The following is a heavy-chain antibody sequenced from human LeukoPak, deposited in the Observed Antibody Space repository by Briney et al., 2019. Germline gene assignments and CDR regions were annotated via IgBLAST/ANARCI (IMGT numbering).Heavy chain of an antibody. CDR2: INSSSSYI. J-gene: IGHJ4*02. V-gene: IGHV3-21*01. Sequence: GGSLRLSCAASGFTFSSYSMNWVRQAPGKGLEWVSSINSSSSYIYYADSVKGRFTISRDNAKNSLYLQMNSLRAEDTAVYYCARDREDGDSINDYWGQGTLVTVPS. D-gene: IGHD4-17*01. CDR1: GFTFSSYS. CDR3: ARDREDGDSINDY.